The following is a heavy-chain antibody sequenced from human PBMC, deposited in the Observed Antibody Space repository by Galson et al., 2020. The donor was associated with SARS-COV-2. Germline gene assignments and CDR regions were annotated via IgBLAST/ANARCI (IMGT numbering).Heavy chain of an antibody. CDR2: IDNTGST. Sequence: SETLSLTCTVSGGSISTFYWGWIRQFPGKGLEWIGYIDNTGSTNYNPSLKSRVTISADTSKNQFSLKLNSVTAADTAVYYCARGHWNGWPAALSYWGQGILITVSS. D-gene: IGHD3-3*01. V-gene: IGHV4-59*01. CDR1: GGSISTFY. CDR3: ARGHWNGWPAALSY. J-gene: IGHJ4*02.